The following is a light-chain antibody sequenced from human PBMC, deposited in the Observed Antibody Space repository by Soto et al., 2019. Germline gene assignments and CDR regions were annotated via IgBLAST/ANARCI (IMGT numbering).Light chain of an antibody. J-gene: IGLJ2*01. Sequence: QSALTQPPSASGSPGQSVTISCTGTSSDVGGYNYVSWYQQHPGKAPKLMIYEVSKRPSGVPDRFSGSKSGNTASLTVSGLQAEVEADYYCSSYAGSDNRVVFGGGTKVTVL. V-gene: IGLV2-8*01. CDR2: EVS. CDR1: SSDVGGYNY. CDR3: SSYAGSDNRVV.